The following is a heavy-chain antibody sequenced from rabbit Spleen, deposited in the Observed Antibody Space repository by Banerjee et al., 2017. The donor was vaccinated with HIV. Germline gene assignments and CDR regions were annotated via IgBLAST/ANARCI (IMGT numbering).Heavy chain of an antibody. CDR3: ASGADYAYGGYDL. D-gene: IGHD6-1*01. CDR1: GVSFSDNSY. J-gene: IGHJ4*01. CDR2: IDTGSGST. Sequence: QQQLEESGGGLVKPGASLTLTCIASGVSFSDNSYMCWVRQAPGKGLEWIVCIDTGSGSTCYASWAKGRFTITRSTSLNTVTLQLNSLTVADTATYFCASGADYAYGGYDLWGPGTLVTVS. V-gene: IGHV1S43*01.